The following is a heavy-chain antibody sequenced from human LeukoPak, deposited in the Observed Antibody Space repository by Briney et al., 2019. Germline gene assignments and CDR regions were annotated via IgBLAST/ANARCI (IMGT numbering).Heavy chain of an antibody. V-gene: IGHV3-23*01. Sequence: GRSLRLSCAASGFTFSSYAMSWVRQAPGKGLEWVSAIRGSGGSTYYADSVKGRFTISRDNSKNTLYLQMNSLRAEDTAVYYCAKDLMTTVTSFDYWGQGTLVTVSS. CDR1: GFTFSSYA. D-gene: IGHD4-11*01. CDR2: IRGSGGST. J-gene: IGHJ4*02. CDR3: AKDLMTTVTSFDY.